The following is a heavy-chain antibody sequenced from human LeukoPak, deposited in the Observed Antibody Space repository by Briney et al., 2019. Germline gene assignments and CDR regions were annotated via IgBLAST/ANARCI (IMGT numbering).Heavy chain of an antibody. CDR3: ARDHSSSWTFDY. V-gene: IGHV3-21*01. CDR2: ISSSSSYI. CDR1: GFTFSSYS. Sequence: GSLRLSCAASGFTFSSYSMNWVRQAPGKGLEWVSSISSSSSYIYYADSVKGRFTISRDNAKNSLYLQMNSLRDEDTAVYYCARDHSSSWTFDYWGQGTLVTVSS. D-gene: IGHD6-13*01. J-gene: IGHJ4*02.